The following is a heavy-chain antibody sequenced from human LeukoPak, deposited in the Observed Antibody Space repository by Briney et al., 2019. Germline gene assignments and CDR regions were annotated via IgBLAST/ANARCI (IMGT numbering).Heavy chain of an antibody. Sequence: GGSLRLSCAASGFTFSNYWMTWVRQAPGKGLEWVANIKEDGSEKYYVDSVKGRFTISRDNAKKSLYLEMNSLRAEDTAVYYCAPFSAVTHYYFDYWGQGTLVTVSS. CDR3: APFSAVTHYYFDY. CDR2: IKEDGSEK. CDR1: GFTFSNYW. V-gene: IGHV3-7*01. D-gene: IGHD6-13*01. J-gene: IGHJ4*02.